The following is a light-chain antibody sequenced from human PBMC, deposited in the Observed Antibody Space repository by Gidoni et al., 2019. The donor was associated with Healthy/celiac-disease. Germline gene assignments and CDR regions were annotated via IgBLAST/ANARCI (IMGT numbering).Light chain of an antibody. CDR3: QQYGSSPRT. CDR1: QSVSSSY. J-gene: IGKJ1*01. Sequence: ESVLTQSPGTLSLSPGERATLSCRASQSVSSSYLAWYQQKPGQAPRLLIYGASSRATGIPDRFSGSGSGTDFTLTISRLEPEDFAVYSCQQYGSSPRTFGQWTKVEI. CDR2: GAS. V-gene: IGKV3-20*01.